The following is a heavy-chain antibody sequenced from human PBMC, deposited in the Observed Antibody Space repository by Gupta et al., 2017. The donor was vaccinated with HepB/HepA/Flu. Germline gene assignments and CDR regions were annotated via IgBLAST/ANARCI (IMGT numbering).Heavy chain of an antibody. Sequence: QVQLVQSGAEVKKPGASVKVPCNASGNTFAASYMHWVRQAAGQGLEWMGWINPHSGGTNYAQKFQGRVTMTRDTSISTAYMELSRLRSDDTAVYYCARIITGHDYWGQGTLVTVSS. V-gene: IGHV1-2*02. CDR2: INPHSGGT. CDR1: GNTFAASY. CDR3: ARIITGHDY. J-gene: IGHJ4*02. D-gene: IGHD1-20*01.